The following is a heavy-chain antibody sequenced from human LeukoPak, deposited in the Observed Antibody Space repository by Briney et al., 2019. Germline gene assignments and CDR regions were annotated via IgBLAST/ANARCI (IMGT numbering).Heavy chain of an antibody. CDR1: GGTINSHY. D-gene: IGHD4-17*01. CDR2: THTSGRT. CDR3: ARHYLYGDSSWDS. J-gene: IGHJ4*02. V-gene: IGHV4-4*09. Sequence: SETLSLTCTVSGGTINSHYWSWIRQPPGEGLEWIAYTHTSGRTRYNPSLKSRVTISVDTSKNQVSLTLSSVTAADTAVYSCARHYLYGDSSWDSWGPGNLVTVSS.